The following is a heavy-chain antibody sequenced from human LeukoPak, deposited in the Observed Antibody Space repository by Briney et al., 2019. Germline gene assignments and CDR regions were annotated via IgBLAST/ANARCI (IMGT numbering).Heavy chain of an antibody. CDR3: ATDLRDGYNLWY. V-gene: IGHV1-24*01. CDR1: GYTLTELS. CDR2: FDPEDGET. Sequence: ASVKVSCKVSGYTLTELSMHWVRQAPGKGLEWMGGFDPEDGETIYAQKFQGRVTMTEDISTDTAYMELSSLRSEDTAVYYCATDLRDGYNLWYWGQGTLVTVSS. D-gene: IGHD5-24*01. J-gene: IGHJ4*02.